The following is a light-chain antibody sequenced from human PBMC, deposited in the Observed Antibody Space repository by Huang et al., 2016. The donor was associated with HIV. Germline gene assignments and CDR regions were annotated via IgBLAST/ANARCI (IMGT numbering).Light chain of an antibody. J-gene: IGKJ5*01. Sequence: DIVMTQSPDSLSVSPGERATIDCKSSQSLLYSLNNKNYLAWFQQKPGRPPKLLLYWASTRESGIPERFSGSGSRTDFTLTINNVQPEDVATYYCQQYYQNPQTFGQGT. CDR3: QQYYQNPQT. V-gene: IGKV4-1*01. CDR2: WAS. CDR1: QSLLYSLNNKNY.